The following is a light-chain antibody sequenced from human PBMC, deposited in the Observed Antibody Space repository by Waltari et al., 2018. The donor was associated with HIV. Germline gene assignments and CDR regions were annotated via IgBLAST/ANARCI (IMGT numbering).Light chain of an antibody. J-gene: IGLJ2*01. V-gene: IGLV2-11*01. Sequence: QSALTQPRSVSGSPGQSVTVSCTGSNSDIGTYDYVSWYQQYPYKAPKLIIYDVSSRPLGVPDRFSGSKSGNTASLTISGLQAADEADYYCCSYAGSYTHIVLFGGGTKLTVL. CDR3: CSYAGSYTHIVL. CDR2: DVS. CDR1: NSDIGTYDY.